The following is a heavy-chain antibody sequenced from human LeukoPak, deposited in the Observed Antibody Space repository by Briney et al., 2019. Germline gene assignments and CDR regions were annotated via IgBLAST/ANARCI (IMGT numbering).Heavy chain of an antibody. CDR3: ARPRKDYYYGMDV. D-gene: IGHD1-14*01. CDR1: GGSISSYY. Sequence: PSETLSLTCTVSGGSISSYYWTWIRQPPGKGLEWIGYIYYSGSTNYNPSLKSRVTISVDTSKNQFSLKLSSVTAADTAVYYCARPRKDYYYGMDVWGQGTTVTVSS. J-gene: IGHJ6*02. V-gene: IGHV4-59*08. CDR2: IYYSGST.